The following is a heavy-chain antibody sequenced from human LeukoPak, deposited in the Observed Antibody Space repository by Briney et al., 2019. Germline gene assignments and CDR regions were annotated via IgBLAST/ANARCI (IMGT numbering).Heavy chain of an antibody. CDR3: ATIPWDYYDSRGPYFDY. J-gene: IGHJ4*02. CDR1: GGSISSYY. CDR2: IYYSGST. Sequence: SETLSLTCTVSGGSISSYYWSWIRQPPGKGLEWIGYIYYSGSTNYNPSLKSRVTISVDTSKNQFSLKLSSVTAADTAVYYCATIPWDYYDSRGPYFDYWGQGTLVTVSS. D-gene: IGHD3-22*01. V-gene: IGHV4-59*01.